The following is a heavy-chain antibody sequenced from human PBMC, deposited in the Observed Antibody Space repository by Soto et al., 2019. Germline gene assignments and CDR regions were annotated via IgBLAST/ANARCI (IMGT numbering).Heavy chain of an antibody. V-gene: IGHV2-5*02. D-gene: IGHD6-6*01. CDR3: AHSRPPRLLDY. CDR1: GFSLSTSGVG. CDR2: IYWDDDK. J-gene: IGHJ4*02. Sequence: QITLKESGPTLVKPTETLTLTCIFSGFSLSTSGVGVGWIRQPPGKALEWLALIYWDDDKRYSSSLNSRLTIPKDTPKNQVVLTMTNMDPVDTATYYCAHSRPPRLLDYWGQGPRVTVSS.